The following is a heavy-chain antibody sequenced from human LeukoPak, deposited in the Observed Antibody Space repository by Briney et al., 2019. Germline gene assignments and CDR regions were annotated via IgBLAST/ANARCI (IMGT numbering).Heavy chain of an antibody. D-gene: IGHD3-10*01. CDR3: ARDVGQVRGVIPYYNWFDP. J-gene: IGHJ5*02. CDR2: IYTSGST. Sequence: SETLSLTCTVSGGSISSYYWSWIRQPAGKGLEWIGRIYTSGSTNYNPSLESRVTMSVDTSKDQFSLKLSSVTAADTAVYYCARDVGQVRGVIPYYNWFDPWGQGTLVTVSS. V-gene: IGHV4-4*07. CDR1: GGSISSYY.